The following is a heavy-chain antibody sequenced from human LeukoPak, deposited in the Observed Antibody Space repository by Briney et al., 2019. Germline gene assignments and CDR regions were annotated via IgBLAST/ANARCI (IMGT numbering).Heavy chain of an antibody. Sequence: GVSLRLSCAASGFTFDNYGMHWVRQAPGKGLEGVAVIWYDGNNKYYADSVKGRFTVSRDNSKNTLYLQMNSLRAEDTALYHCARDRGYYDSSGYRPRNYAMDVWGQGTTVTVSS. CDR1: GFTFDNYG. D-gene: IGHD3-22*01. CDR2: IWYDGNNK. CDR3: ARDRGYYDSSGYRPRNYAMDV. V-gene: IGHV3-33*01. J-gene: IGHJ6*02.